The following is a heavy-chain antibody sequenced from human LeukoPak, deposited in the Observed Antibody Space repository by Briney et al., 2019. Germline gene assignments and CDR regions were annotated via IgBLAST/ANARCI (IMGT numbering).Heavy chain of an antibody. D-gene: IGHD1-1*01. V-gene: IGHV1-3*01. Sequence: PGASVKVSCKASGYTFTSYAMHWVRRAPGQRLEWMGWINAGNGGTKYSQKFQGRVTIARDTSASTAYMELSSLGSEDTAVYYCARDRGGTGDFDYWGQGTLVTVSS. CDR2: INAGNGGT. CDR3: ARDRGGTGDFDY. CDR1: GYTFTSYA. J-gene: IGHJ4*02.